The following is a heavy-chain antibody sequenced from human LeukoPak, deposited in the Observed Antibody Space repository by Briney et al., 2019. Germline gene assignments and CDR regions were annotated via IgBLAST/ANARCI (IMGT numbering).Heavy chain of an antibody. V-gene: IGHV4-38-2*02. CDR3: ARETGSSGFAGYFAY. D-gene: IGHD3-22*01. J-gene: IGHJ4*02. CDR2: IYHSGST. Sequence: SGTRSLTCTVSGYSISSSYYWGWIRQPPGKGLEWNGSIYHSGSTCYNPSLKSRVTISVDTSKNQFSLKLSSVTAADTAVYYCARETGSSGFAGYFAYWGQGTLVTVSS. CDR1: GYSISSSYY.